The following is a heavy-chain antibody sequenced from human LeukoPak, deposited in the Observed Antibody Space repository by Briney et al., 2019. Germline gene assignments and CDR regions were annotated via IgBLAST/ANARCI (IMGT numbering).Heavy chain of an antibody. Sequence: GASVKVSCKASGYTFTSYGISWVRQAPGQGLEWVGWISAYNGNTNYAQKLQGRVTMTTDTSTSTAYMELRSLRSDDTAVYYCAREALWFGELFFDYWGQGTLVTVSS. CDR1: GYTFTSYG. D-gene: IGHD3-10*01. CDR3: AREALWFGELFFDY. J-gene: IGHJ4*02. CDR2: ISAYNGNT. V-gene: IGHV1-18*01.